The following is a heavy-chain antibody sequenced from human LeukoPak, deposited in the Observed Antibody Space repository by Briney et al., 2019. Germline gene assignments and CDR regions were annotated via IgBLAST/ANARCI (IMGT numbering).Heavy chain of an antibody. CDR1: GFTFSSYA. D-gene: IGHD3-3*01. CDR3: ATFPTIFGVVSPETSDY. Sequence: GGSLRLSCAASGFTFSSYAMSWVRQAPGKGLEWVSAISGSGGSTYYADSVKGRFTISRDNSKNTLYLQMNSLRAEDTAVYYCATFPTIFGVVSPETSDYWGQGTLVTVSS. V-gene: IGHV3-23*01. CDR2: ISGSGGST. J-gene: IGHJ4*02.